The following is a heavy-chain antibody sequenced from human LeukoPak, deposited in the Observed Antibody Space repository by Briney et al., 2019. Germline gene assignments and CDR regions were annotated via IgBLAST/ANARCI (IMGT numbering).Heavy chain of an antibody. CDR3: SRDLGYCSGGSCYSIVWFDP. Sequence: ASVKVSCKASGYTFTGYYMHWVRQAPGQGLEWMGWINPNSGGTNYAQKFQGRVTMTRDTSISTAYMEPIRLRSDDTAVYYWSRDLGYCSGGSCYSIVWFDPWGQGTLVTVSS. D-gene: IGHD2-15*01. V-gene: IGHV1-2*02. CDR1: GYTFTGYY. J-gene: IGHJ5*02. CDR2: INPNSGGT.